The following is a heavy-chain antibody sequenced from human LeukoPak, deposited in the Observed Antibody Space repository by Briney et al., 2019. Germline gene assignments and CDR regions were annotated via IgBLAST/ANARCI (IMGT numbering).Heavy chain of an antibody. D-gene: IGHD1-26*01. V-gene: IGHV1-2*02. J-gene: IGHJ6*02. CDR2: INPNSGGT. CDR3: ASLGATTIYYYGMDV. Sequence: ASVKVSCKASGYTFTDYYLHWVRQAPGQGLEWMGWINPNSGGTNYAQKFQGRVTMTRDTSISTAYMELGRLRSDDKAVYYCASLGATTIYYYGMDVWGQGTTVTVSS. CDR1: GYTFTDYY.